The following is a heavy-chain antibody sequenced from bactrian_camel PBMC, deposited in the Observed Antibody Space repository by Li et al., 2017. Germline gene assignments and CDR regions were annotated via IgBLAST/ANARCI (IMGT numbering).Heavy chain of an antibody. CDR2: IRATGGSRT. Sequence: HVQLVESGGALVQPGGSLKLSCAASGLTFSSYFMSWVRQTPGKGLEWVYSIRATGGSRTYYADSVKGRFTISRDNAKNTLYLQMNSLKPEDTSLYYCFRGYWGSAYWGQGTQVTVS. V-gene: IGHV3-2*01. CDR3: FRGYWGSAY. CDR1: GLTFSSYF. D-gene: IGHD3*01. J-gene: IGHJ4*01.